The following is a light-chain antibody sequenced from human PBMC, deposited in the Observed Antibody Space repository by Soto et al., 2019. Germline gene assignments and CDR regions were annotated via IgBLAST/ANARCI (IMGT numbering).Light chain of an antibody. CDR2: DVR. CDR1: SSDVGGYNY. J-gene: IGLJ1*01. CDR3: NSYTSSSTDV. V-gene: IGLV2-14*01. Sequence: QSVLTQPASVSGSPGQSITISCTGTSSDVGGYNYVSWFQQHPGKAPKLMIYDVRNRPSGISNRFSGSESGNTASLTISGLQAEDEADYYCNSYTSSSTDVFGTGTKLTVL.